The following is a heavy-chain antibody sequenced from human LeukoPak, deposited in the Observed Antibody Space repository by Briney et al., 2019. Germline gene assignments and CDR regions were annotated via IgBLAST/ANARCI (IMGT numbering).Heavy chain of an antibody. CDR1: GLIFTCTA. CDR3: AKGILTTRPNGMDV. D-gene: IGHD1-14*01. J-gene: IGHJ6*02. CDR2: ISGSGGST. Sequence: PGGSPRLFCATSGLIFTCTAMSWALRATGKGLDWVPAISGSGGSTDYADSVKGRFTISRDNSKNTLYLQMNSLRAEDTAIYYCAKGILTTRPNGMDVWGQGTTVTVTS. V-gene: IGHV3-23*01.